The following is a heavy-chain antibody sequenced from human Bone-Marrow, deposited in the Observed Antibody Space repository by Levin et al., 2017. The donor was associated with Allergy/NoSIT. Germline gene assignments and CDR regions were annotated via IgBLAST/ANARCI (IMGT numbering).Heavy chain of an antibody. J-gene: IGHJ5*02. CDR1: GGTFSSYA. D-gene: IGHD2-15*01. Sequence: SVKVSCKASGGTFSSYAISWVRQAPGQGLEWMGGIIPIFGAANYAQKFQGRVTITADESTSTAYMDLSSLRSEDTAVYYCARGSVVVAATSWFDPWGQGTLVTVSS. CDR2: IIPIFGAA. V-gene: IGHV1-69*13. CDR3: ARGSVVVAATSWFDP.